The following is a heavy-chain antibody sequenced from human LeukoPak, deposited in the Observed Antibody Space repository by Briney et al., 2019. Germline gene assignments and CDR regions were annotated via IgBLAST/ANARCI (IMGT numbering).Heavy chain of an antibody. CDR2: INPGGGST. V-gene: IGHV1-46*01. D-gene: IGHD6-19*01. CDR3: ARAGFSSGWSWGYYGMDV. CDR1: GYTFTSYY. J-gene: IGHJ6*04. Sequence: ASVKVSCKASGYTFTSYYMHWVRQAPGQGLEWMGIINPGGGSTSYAQKFQGRVTMTRDTSTSTVYMELSSLRSEDTAVYYCARAGFSSGWSWGYYGMDVWGKGTTVTVSS.